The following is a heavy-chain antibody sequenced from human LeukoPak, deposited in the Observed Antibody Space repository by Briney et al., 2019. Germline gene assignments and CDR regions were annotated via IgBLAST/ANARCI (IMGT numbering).Heavy chain of an antibody. V-gene: IGHV3-23*01. D-gene: IGHD2-8*01. CDR2: LSRGGETT. Sequence: GGSLRLSCTGSGFPFNMFAMNWVRQAPGQGLEWVSGLSRGGETTNYADSVKGRFTVSRDASKNMVFLQMNDLRPEDTAVYYCAKEQRIRHCSEGVCMEGYYFDYWGQGSLVTVSS. CDR3: AKEQRIRHCSEGVCMEGYYFDY. CDR1: GFPFNMFA. J-gene: IGHJ4*02.